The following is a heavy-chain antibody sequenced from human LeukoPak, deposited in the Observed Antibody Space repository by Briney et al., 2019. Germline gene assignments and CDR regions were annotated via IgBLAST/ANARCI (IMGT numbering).Heavy chain of an antibody. CDR3: ARARSYGSGSNWFDL. V-gene: IGHV4-4*07. CDR1: GGTISSYY. CDR2: IYTSRST. J-gene: IGHJ5*02. D-gene: IGHD3-10*01. Sequence: SDTLSLTCTASGGTISSYYWSWIRQPPGKGLEWIGRIYTSRSTNYNPSLKSRVTMSVDTSKNQFSLKLSSVTAADTAVYYCARARSYGSGSNWFDLWGQGTLVTGSS.